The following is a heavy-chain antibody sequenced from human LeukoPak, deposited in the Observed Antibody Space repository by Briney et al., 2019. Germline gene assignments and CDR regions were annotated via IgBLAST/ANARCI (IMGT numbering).Heavy chain of an antibody. D-gene: IGHD1-26*01. V-gene: IGHV1-18*01. CDR2: ISAYNGNT. CDR1: GYTFTSYG. Sequence: ASVKVSCKASGYTFTSYGISRVRQAPGQGLEWMGWISAYNGNTNYAQKLQGRVTMTTDTSTSTAYMELRSLRSDDTAVYYCARDPLGGSYLTYFDYWGQGTLVTVSS. CDR3: ARDPLGGSYLTYFDY. J-gene: IGHJ4*02.